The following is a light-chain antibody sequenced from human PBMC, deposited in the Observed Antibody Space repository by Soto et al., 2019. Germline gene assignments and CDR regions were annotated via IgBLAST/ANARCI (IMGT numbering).Light chain of an antibody. J-gene: IGKJ5*01. CDR2: GAS. CDR3: QQCNEWPLFI. CDR1: QSVASY. Sequence: EIVMTQSPATLSVSPGERATLSCSASQSVASYLAWYQQKPCQAPRRLLYGASTRATGVPAMFSSSASATEFTLTLSRLQSEAFVVYYCQQCNEWPLFIFGQGTRLESK. V-gene: IGKV3-15*01.